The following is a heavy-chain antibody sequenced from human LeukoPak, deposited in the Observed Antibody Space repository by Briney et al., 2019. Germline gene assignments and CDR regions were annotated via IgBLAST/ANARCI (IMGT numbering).Heavy chain of an antibody. CDR2: IYHSGST. V-gene: IGHV4-30-2*01. Sequence: SQTLSLTCAVSGGSISSGGYSWSWIRQPPGKGLEWIGYIYHSGSTYYNPSLKSRVTISVDRSKNQFSLKLSSATAADTAVYYCASKSQGLFDYWGQGTLVTVSS. J-gene: IGHJ4*02. CDR1: GGSISSGGYS. CDR3: ASKSQGLFDY.